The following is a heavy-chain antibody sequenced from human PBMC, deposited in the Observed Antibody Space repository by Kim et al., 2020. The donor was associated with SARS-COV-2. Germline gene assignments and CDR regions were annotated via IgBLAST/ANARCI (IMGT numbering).Heavy chain of an antibody. CDR3: AREGEGHDY. CDR2: GGT. Sequence: GGTTYHPSLKSRVTISVETSKNQFSLKLSSVTAADTAVYYCAREGEGHDYWGQGTLVTVSS. D-gene: IGHD3-16*01. J-gene: IGHJ4*02. V-gene: IGHV4-59*01.